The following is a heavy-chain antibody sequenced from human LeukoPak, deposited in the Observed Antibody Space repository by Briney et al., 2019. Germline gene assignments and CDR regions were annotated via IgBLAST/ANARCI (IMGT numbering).Heavy chain of an antibody. J-gene: IGHJ4*02. CDR2: ISGSGGST. CDR3: AKGSPSVPHSSDWYRY. D-gene: IGHD6-13*01. V-gene: IGHV3-23*01. Sequence: PGGSLRLSCAASGFTFTSYAMSWVRQAPGKGLEWISVISGSGGSTYYADSVKGRFTISRDNSKNTLYLQMNSLRADDTAVYYCAKGSPSVPHSSDWYRYWGQGTLVTVSS. CDR1: GFTFTSYA.